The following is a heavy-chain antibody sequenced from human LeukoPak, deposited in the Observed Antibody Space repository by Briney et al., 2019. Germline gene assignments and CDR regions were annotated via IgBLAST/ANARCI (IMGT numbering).Heavy chain of an antibody. J-gene: IGHJ5*02. CDR1: GGSISSGGYY. CDR2: IYYSGST. Sequence: SQTLSLTCTVSGGSISSGGYYWSWIRQHPGKGLEWIGYIYYSGSTYYNPSLKSRVTISVDTSKNQFSLKLSPVTAADTAVYYCARDRWGDCSSTSCYTNWFDPWGQGTLVTVSS. V-gene: IGHV4-31*03. D-gene: IGHD2-2*02. CDR3: ARDRWGDCSSTSCYTNWFDP.